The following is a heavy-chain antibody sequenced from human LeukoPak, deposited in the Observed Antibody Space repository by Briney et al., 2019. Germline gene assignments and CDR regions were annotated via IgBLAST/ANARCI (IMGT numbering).Heavy chain of an antibody. CDR2: INAYHGNT. CDR3: AREGPRDFDSGYYFDY. D-gene: IGHD3-10*01. CDR1: GYTFTSYG. J-gene: IGHJ4*02. V-gene: IGHV1-18*01. Sequence: ASVKVSCKASGYTFTSYGISWVRQAPGQGLEWMGWINAYHGNTDYPQKLQGRVTLTTDTSASTAYIELSSLRSEDTAVYYCAREGPRDFDSGYYFDYWGQGTLVTVSS.